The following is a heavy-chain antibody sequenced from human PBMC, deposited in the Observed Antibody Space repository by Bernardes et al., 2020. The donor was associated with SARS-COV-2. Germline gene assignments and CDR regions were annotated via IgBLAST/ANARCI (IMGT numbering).Heavy chain of an antibody. CDR2: IYYNGNT. Sequence: SESLSLTCTVSGSSVRSFGYYWSWLLQPLGKGLEWVGFIYYNGNTNYNTSLKSRVTISVDTSKNQLSLKLTSVTAADTAVYYCARDVRGGTLDYWGQGTPVTVSS. CDR3: ARDVRGGTLDY. D-gene: IGHD2-15*01. V-gene: IGHV4-61*08. J-gene: IGHJ4*02. CDR1: GSSVRSFGYY.